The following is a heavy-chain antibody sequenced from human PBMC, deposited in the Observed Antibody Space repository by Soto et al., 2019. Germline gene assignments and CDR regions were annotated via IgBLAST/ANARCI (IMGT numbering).Heavy chain of an antibody. CDR2: INPSGGST. Sequence: VASVKVSCKASGYTFTSYYMHWVRQAPGQGLEWMGIINPSGGSTSYAQKFQGRVTMTRDTSTSTVYMELSSLRSEDTAVYYCAREGTIFGVVIRYGMDVWGQGTTVTVSS. J-gene: IGHJ6*02. CDR1: GYTFTSYY. CDR3: AREGTIFGVVIRYGMDV. V-gene: IGHV1-46*01. D-gene: IGHD3-3*01.